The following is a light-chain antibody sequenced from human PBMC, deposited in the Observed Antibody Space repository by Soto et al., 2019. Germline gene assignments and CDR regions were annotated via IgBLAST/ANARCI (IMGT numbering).Light chain of an antibody. CDR1: LNVNSY. Sequence: VLTQSPATLSLSPGERATLSCRASLNVNSYLAWYQQKPGQAPRLLIYDASNRAAGIPARFSGSGSGTDFTPTIRSLQSEDFGVYYCQQYNSWWTFGQGTKVDIK. CDR3: QQYNSWWT. CDR2: DAS. V-gene: IGKV3-11*01. J-gene: IGKJ1*01.